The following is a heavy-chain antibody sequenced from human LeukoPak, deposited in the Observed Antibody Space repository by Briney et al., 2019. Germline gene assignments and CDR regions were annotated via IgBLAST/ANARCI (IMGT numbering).Heavy chain of an antibody. Sequence: PGGSLRLSCAASGFTFSNYNMNWVRQAPGKGLEWVSYITSSSSTIYYADSVKGRFTISRDNAKNSLYLQMNSLRAEDTAFYYCAIKFYDNSGDFWGQGTLVTVSS. D-gene: IGHD3-9*01. CDR2: ITSSSSTI. J-gene: IGHJ4*02. CDR1: GFTFSNYN. V-gene: IGHV3-48*04. CDR3: AIKFYDNSGDF.